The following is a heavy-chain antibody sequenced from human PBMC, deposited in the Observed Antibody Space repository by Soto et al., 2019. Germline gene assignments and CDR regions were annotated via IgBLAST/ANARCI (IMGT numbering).Heavy chain of an antibody. Sequence: SLRLSCAASGFTFDDYALHWVRQAPGKGLEWVSGISWNSGSIGYADSVKGRFTISRDNAKNSLYLQMNSLRAEDTALYYCAKVSMVRGDDAFDIWGQGTMVTVSS. J-gene: IGHJ3*02. CDR2: ISWNSGSI. D-gene: IGHD3-10*01. V-gene: IGHV3-9*01. CDR1: GFTFDDYA. CDR3: AKVSMVRGDDAFDI.